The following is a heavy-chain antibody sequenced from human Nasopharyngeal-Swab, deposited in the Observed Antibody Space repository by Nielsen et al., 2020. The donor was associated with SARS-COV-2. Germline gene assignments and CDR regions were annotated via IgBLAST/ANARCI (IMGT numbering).Heavy chain of an antibody. D-gene: IGHD3-22*01. J-gene: IGHJ3*02. Sequence: WIRQPPGKGLEWIGEINHSGSTNYNPSLKSRVTISVDRSKNQFSLKLSSVTAADTAVYYCARGVYDSSGYLEVDAFDIWGQGTMGTVSS. CDR3: ARGVYDSSGYLEVDAFDI. CDR2: INHSGST. V-gene: IGHV4-34*01.